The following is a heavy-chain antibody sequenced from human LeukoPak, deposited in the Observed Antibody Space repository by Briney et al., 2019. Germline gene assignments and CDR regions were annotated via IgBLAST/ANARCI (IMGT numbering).Heavy chain of an antibody. Sequence: PSETLSLTCSVSLGSVTSYHWSWIQQPAGKGLEWIGRIQSTGNTNYNPSFKSRVTMSVDTSKNQLSPKLTTVTAADTAVYYCAREWGYSGYDYHYFDYWGQGTLVTVSS. V-gene: IGHV4-4*07. J-gene: IGHJ4*02. D-gene: IGHD5-12*01. CDR3: AREWGYSGYDYHYFDY. CDR1: LGSVTSYH. CDR2: IQSTGNT.